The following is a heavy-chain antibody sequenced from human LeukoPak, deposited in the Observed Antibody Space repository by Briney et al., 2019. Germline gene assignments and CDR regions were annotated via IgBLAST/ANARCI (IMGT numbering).Heavy chain of an antibody. CDR1: GGSFSGYY. Sequence: SETLSLTCAVYGGSFSGYYWSWIRQPPGKGPEWIGEINHSGSTNYNPSLKSRVTISVDTSKNQFSLKLSSVTAADTAVYYCARVYNWNDEHFDYWGQGTLVTVSS. CDR3: ARVYNWNDEHFDY. J-gene: IGHJ4*02. CDR2: INHSGST. V-gene: IGHV4-34*01. D-gene: IGHD1-20*01.